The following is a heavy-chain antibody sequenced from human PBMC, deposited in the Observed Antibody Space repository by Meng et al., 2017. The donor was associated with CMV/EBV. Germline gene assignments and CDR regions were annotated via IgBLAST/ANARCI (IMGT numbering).Heavy chain of an antibody. CDR3: ARFPGRGGMDV. Sequence: SETLSLTCTVSGGSISSYYWSWIRQPPGKGLEWIGYIYYSGSTNSNPSLKSRVTISVDTSKNQFSLKLSSVTAADTAVYYCARFPGRGGMDVWGQGTTVTVSS. CDR2: IYYSGST. D-gene: IGHD3-10*01. J-gene: IGHJ6*02. V-gene: IGHV4-59*01. CDR1: GGSISSYY.